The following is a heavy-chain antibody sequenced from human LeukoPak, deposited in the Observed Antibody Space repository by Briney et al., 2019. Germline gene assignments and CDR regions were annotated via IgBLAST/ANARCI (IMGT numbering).Heavy chain of an antibody. CDR1: GYTFTGYY. J-gene: IGHJ5*02. Sequence: ASVKVSRKASGYTFTGYYMHWVRQAPGQGLEWMGWINPNSGGTNYAQKFQGRVTMTRDTSISTAYMELRRLRSDDTAVYYCARDRWQQLDWFDPWGQGTLVTVSS. CDR3: ARDRWQQLDWFDP. V-gene: IGHV1-2*02. D-gene: IGHD6-13*01. CDR2: INPNSGGT.